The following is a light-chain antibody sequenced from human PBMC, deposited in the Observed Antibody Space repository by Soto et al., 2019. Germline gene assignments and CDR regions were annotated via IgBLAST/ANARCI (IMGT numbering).Light chain of an antibody. Sequence: DIQMTQSPSSLSASVGDRVTITCRASQSISTSLNWYQQKPGKAPNLLIYITSTLQSGVPSRFSGSGSGTDFTLTISSLQPEDFATYFCQQSYITPWTFGQGTKVEIK. V-gene: IGKV1-39*01. J-gene: IGKJ1*01. CDR1: QSISTS. CDR2: ITS. CDR3: QQSYITPWT.